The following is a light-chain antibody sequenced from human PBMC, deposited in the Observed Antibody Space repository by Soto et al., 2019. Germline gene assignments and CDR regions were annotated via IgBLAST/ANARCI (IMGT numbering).Light chain of an antibody. J-gene: IGKJ5*01. CDR3: QQYNKWPPIT. CDR1: QSVGTN. Sequence: EIVMTQSPGTLSVSPGERATLSCRTSQSVGTNLAWYQQKPGQAPWLLIYDASSRATGIPARFSGSGSGTEFTLTISSLQSEDFAVYYCQQYNKWPPITFGQGTRLEIK. V-gene: IGKV3-15*01. CDR2: DAS.